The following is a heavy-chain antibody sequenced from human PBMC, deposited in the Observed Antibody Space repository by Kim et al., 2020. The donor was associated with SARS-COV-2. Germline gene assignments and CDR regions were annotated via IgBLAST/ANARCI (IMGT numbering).Heavy chain of an antibody. D-gene: IGHD5-12*01. J-gene: IGHJ4*02. CDR3: AKRSGRDGYPFDY. CDR2: IHSGGTGT. Sequence: GGSLRLSCAASGFMFDNHAVGWVRQAPGKGLEWVSAIHSGGTGTWYADSVKGRFTISREYSKNTLYLQMNSLRAEDTAVYYCAKRSGRDGYPFDYWGQGTLVTVSS. V-gene: IGHV3-23*03. CDR1: GFMFDNHA.